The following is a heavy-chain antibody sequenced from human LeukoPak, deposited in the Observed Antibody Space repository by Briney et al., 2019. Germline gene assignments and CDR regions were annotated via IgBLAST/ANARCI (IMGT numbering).Heavy chain of an antibody. CDR3: ATAECSAGSCPMYY. Sequence: SETLSLTCTVSGGSISSSSYYWGWIRQPPGKGLEWIGSIYYSGSTYYNPSLKSRVTISVDTSKNQFSLKLSSVTVADTAVYYCATAECSAGSCPMYYWGQGALVTVSS. CDR2: IYYSGST. D-gene: IGHD2-15*01. V-gene: IGHV4-39*01. J-gene: IGHJ4*02. CDR1: GGSISSSSYY.